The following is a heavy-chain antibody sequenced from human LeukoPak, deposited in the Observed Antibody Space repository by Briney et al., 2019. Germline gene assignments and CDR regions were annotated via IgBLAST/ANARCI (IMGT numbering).Heavy chain of an antibody. V-gene: IGHV4-39*07. CDR3: ARASGSSWYERRLHAYYYYMDV. D-gene: IGHD6-13*01. CDR1: GGSIISTTYY. J-gene: IGHJ6*03. Sequence: SETLSLTCTVSGGSIISTTYYWGWIRPPPGQGLEWIGSIDYSGSTYYNPSLKSRVTISVDTSKNQFYLNLSSVTAADTAVYSCARASGSSWYERRLHAYYYYMDVWGKGTTVTVSS. CDR2: IDYSGST.